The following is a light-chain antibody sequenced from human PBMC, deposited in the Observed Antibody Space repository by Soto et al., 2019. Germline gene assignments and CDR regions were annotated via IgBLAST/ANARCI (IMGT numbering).Light chain of an antibody. V-gene: IGKV1-39*01. J-gene: IGKJ4*01. CDR1: QTISTY. Sequence: DIQLTQSPSSLSASVGDRVSITCRTSQTISTYLNWYHHRPGQAPKLLIYSISNLQSGVPSRFSGGGAGTEFTLTISSLQPEDVGSYSCQQTYNLPPTFGGGTRGQIK. CDR3: QQTYNLPPT. CDR2: SIS.